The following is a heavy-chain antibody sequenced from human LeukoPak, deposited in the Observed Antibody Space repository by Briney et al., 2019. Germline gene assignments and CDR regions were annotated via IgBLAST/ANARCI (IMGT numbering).Heavy chain of an antibody. D-gene: IGHD6-19*01. CDR1: GGTFISYA. CDR2: IIPIFGTA. V-gene: IGHV1-69*01. Sequence: GSSVKVSCKASGGTFISYAISWVRQAPGQGLEWMGGIIPIFGTANYAQKFQGRVTITADESTSTAYMELSSLRSEDTAVYYCARVSYFGIAVDGLALDYWGQGTLVTVSS. CDR3: ARVSYFGIAVDGLALDY. J-gene: IGHJ4*02.